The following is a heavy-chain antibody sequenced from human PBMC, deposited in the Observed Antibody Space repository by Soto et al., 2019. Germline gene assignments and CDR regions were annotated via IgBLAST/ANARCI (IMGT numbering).Heavy chain of an antibody. CDR2: IGANGVGT. Sequence: EVQLLEPGGGLVQPGGSLRLSCAASGFTFSSFFMSWVRQAPGKGLDWVSGIGANGVGTYYADSVKGRFIISRDNSKNTLYLQMNSMWAEDTAVDYCARDPNGDYLGAFDFLGQKTMVTVSS. J-gene: IGHJ3*01. CDR1: GFTFSSFF. V-gene: IGHV3-23*01. CDR3: ARDPNGDYLGAFDF. D-gene: IGHD4-17*01.